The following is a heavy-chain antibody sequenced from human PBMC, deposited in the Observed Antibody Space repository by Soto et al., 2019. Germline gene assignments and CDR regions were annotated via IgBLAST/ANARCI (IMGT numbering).Heavy chain of an antibody. V-gene: IGHV4-4*02. D-gene: IGHD3-22*01. CDR3: ASGYYCDSSGYYYYRWFDP. CDR2: IYHSGST. CDR1: GGSVSSSNW. Sequence: PSETLSLTCAVSGGSVSSSNWWSWVRQPPGKGLEWIGEIYHSGSTNYNPSLKSRVTISVDKSKNQFSLKLSSVTAADTAVYYCASGYYCDSSGYYYYRWFDPWGQGTLVTVSS. J-gene: IGHJ5*02.